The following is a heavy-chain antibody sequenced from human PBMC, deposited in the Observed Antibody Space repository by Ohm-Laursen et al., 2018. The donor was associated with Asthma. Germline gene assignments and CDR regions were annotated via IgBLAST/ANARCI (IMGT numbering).Heavy chain of an antibody. CDR3: AKSGAVKAVAGYNWFDP. CDR2: ISGSGGST. J-gene: IGHJ5*02. CDR1: GFTFSSYA. V-gene: IGHV3-23*01. D-gene: IGHD6-19*01. Sequence: SLRLSCAASGFTFSSYAMSWVRQAPGKGLEWVSAISGSGGSTYYADSVKGRFTISRDNSKNTLYLQMNSLRAEDTAVYYCAKSGAVKAVAGYNWFDPWGQGTLVTVS.